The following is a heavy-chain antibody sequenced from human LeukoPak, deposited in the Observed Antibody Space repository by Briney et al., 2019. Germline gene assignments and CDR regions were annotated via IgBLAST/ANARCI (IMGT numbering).Heavy chain of an antibody. CDR1: GGTISSGSYY. V-gene: IGHV4-61*09. J-gene: IGHJ4*02. CDR3: ARADTVFGPEY. Sequence: SETLSLTCSVSGGTISSGSYYYSWLRQPAGKGLEWIGHIYASGTYNPSLKSRVTISVDMSKNQFSLKVSSVTAADTAVYYCARADTVFGPEYWGPGTQVIVPS. CDR2: IYASG. D-gene: IGHD3-3*01.